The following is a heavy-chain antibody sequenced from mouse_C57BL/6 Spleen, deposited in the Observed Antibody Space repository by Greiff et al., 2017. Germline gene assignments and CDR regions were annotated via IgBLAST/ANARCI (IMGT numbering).Heavy chain of an antibody. J-gene: IGHJ3*01. CDR2: IHPNSGST. V-gene: IGHV1-64*01. CDR1: GYTFTSYW. CDR3: ARCNWDGTY. D-gene: IGHD4-1*01. Sequence: QVQLQQPGAELVKPGASVKLSCKASGYTFTSYWMHWVKQRPGQGLEWIGMIHPNSGSTNYNEKFKSKATLTVDKSSSTAYMQLSSLTSEDSAVYYCARCNWDGTYWGQGTLVTVSA.